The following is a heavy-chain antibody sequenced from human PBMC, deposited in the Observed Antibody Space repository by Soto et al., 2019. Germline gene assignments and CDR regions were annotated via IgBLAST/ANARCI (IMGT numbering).Heavy chain of an antibody. V-gene: IGHV4-4*02. CDR2: IYHSGST. CDR3: ARVVGGYYYGMDV. J-gene: IGHJ6*02. Sequence: QVQLQESGPGLVKPSGTLSLTCAVSGGSISSSNWWSWVRQPPGKGLDWIGEIYHSGSTNYNPSLKSRGTISVAKTKNQFSLKLSSVTAADTAVYYCARVVGGYYYGMDVWGQGTTVTVSS. CDR1: GGSISSSNW. D-gene: IGHD2-2*01.